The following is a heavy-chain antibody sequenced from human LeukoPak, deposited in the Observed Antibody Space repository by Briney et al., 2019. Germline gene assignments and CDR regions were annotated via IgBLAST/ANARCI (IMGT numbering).Heavy chain of an antibody. J-gene: IGHJ4*02. CDR2: INSDGSAT. Sequence: PGGSLRLSCAASGFTFSSYWMHWVRQAPGKGLVWVSRINSDGSATIYADSVKGRFTISRDNAKNTLYLQMNSLRPEDSAVYYCAGLNMGGYEAYWGQGTLVTVSS. CDR3: AGLNMGGYEAY. D-gene: IGHD5-12*01. V-gene: IGHV3-74*01. CDR1: GFTFSSYW.